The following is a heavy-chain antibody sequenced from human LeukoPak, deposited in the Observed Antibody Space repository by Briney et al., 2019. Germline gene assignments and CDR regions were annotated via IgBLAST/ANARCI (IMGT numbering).Heavy chain of an antibody. CDR3: VKVAKYYYGSETYYFFEH. V-gene: IGHV3-7*01. Sequence: PGESLRLSCAASGFTFTTYWMSWIRQLPGKGLEWVANINQDGTERYYVDSVKGRVTISRDNAKNSLDLQMNSLRVEDTGIYYCVKVAKYYYGSETYYFFEHWGQGTPVTASS. CDR1: GFTFTTYW. J-gene: IGHJ4*02. CDR2: INQDGTER. D-gene: IGHD3-10*01.